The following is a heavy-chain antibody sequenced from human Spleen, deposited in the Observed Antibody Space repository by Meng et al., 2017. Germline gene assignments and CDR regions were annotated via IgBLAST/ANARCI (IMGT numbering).Heavy chain of an antibody. D-gene: IGHD4-17*01. Sequence: GESLKISCAASGFTFSSYEMNWVRQAPGKGLEWVSYISSSGSTIYYADSVKGRFTISRDNAKNSLYLQMNSLRAEDTAVYYCARVTTDDYGDYARIYYYGMDVWGQGTTVTVSS. V-gene: IGHV3-48*03. CDR2: ISSSGSTI. CDR1: GFTFSSYE. J-gene: IGHJ6*02. CDR3: ARVTTDDYGDYARIYYYGMDV.